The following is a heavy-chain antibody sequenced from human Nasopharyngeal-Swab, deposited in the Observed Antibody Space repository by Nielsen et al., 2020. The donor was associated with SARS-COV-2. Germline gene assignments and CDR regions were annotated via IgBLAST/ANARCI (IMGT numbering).Heavy chain of an antibody. D-gene: IGHD4-17*01. CDR3: ARDKRYGDYGGEGWFDP. J-gene: IGHJ5*02. CDR2: IYYSGST. Sequence: TVCRICTVSGCSISSGGYYWSWLRQHPGKGLEWIGYIYYSGSTYYNPSLKSRVTISVDTSKNQFSLKLSSVTAADTAVYYCARDKRYGDYGGEGWFDPWGQGTLVTVSS. V-gene: IGHV4-31*03. CDR1: GCSISSGGYY.